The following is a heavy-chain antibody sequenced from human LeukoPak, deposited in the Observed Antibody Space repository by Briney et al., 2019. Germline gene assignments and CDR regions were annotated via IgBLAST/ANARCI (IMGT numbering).Heavy chain of an antibody. CDR1: GGSFSGYY. CDR2: INHSGST. J-gene: IGHJ4*02. D-gene: IGHD4-17*01. Sequence: PSETLSLTCAVYGGSFSGYYWSWIRQPPGKGLEWIGEINHSGSTNYNPSLKSRVTISVDTSKNQFSLKLSSVTAADTAVYYCARSYGDGEIDYWGQGTLVTVSS. V-gene: IGHV4-34*01. CDR3: ARSYGDGEIDY.